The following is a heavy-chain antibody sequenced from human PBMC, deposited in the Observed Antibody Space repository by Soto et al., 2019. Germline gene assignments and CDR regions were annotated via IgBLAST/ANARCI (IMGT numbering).Heavy chain of an antibody. V-gene: IGHV4-59*01. CDR2: IYYSGST. D-gene: IGHD4-17*01. CDR3: ARSMGQDYGDYEGAFDI. J-gene: IGHJ3*02. Sequence: PSETLSLTCTVSGGSISSYYLSWIRQPPGQELEWIRYIYYSGSTNYHPSLKSRVTISVDTSKNQVSLKLSSVTAADTAVYFCARSMGQDYGDYEGAFDIWGQGTMVTVSS. CDR1: GGSISSYY.